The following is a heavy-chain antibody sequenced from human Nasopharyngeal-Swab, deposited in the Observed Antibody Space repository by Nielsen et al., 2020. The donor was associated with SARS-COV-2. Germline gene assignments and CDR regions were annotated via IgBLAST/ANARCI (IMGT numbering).Heavy chain of an antibody. CDR1: GYTFTSYA. J-gene: IGHJ6*02. D-gene: IGHD2/OR15-2a*01. V-gene: IGHV7-4-1*02. CDR3: ARGNIAIQYYYYGMDV. Sequence: ASVKVSCKASGYTFTSYAMNWVRQAPGQGLEWMGWIDTNTGNPTYAQGFTGRFVFSLDTSVSTAYLQISSLKAEDIAVYYCARGNIAIQYYYYGMDVWGQGTTVTVSS. CDR2: IDTNTGNP.